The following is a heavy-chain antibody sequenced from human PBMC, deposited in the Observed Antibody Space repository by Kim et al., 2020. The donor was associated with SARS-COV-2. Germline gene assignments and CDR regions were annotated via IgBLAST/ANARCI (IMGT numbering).Heavy chain of an antibody. D-gene: IGHD3-22*01. CDR3: ARVYYESSGYYSFDY. CDR2: IYYSGST. V-gene: IGHV4-31*03. J-gene: IGHJ4*02. Sequence: SQTLSLTCTVSGGSISSGGYYWSWIRQHPGKGLEWIGHIYYSGSTDYNPSLKSRLTISVDTSKNQFSLKLSSVTAADTAVYYCARVYYESSGYYSFDYWGQGTLVTVSS. CDR1: GGSISSGGYY.